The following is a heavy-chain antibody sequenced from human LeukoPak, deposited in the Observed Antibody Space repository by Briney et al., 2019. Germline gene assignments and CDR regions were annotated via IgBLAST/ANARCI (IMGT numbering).Heavy chain of an antibody. D-gene: IGHD6-13*01. CDR3: ARQPPYSSSWYYFDY. CDR2: INHSGST. Sequence: PSETLSLTCAVYGGSFSGYYWSWIRQPPGKGLEWIGEINHSGSTNYNPSLKSRVTISVDTSKNQFSLKLSSVTAADTAVYYCARQPPYSSSWYYFDYWGQGTLVTVSS. V-gene: IGHV4-34*01. CDR1: GGSFSGYY. J-gene: IGHJ4*02.